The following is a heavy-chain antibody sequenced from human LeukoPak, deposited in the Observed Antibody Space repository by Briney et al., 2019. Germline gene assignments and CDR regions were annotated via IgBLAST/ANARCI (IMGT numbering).Heavy chain of an antibody. Sequence: GGPLTLPCAASKFSLTTFSIRWVRQAPPKGLAWVSGITASGDRTHYSDSVKGRFTISRDNSKGALYLQMNSLRADDSATYFCAEDLWGPAAGTWYFDLWGRGTLVTVSS. CDR1: KFSLTTFS. V-gene: IGHV3-23*01. CDR3: AEDLWGPAAGTWYFDL. D-gene: IGHD6-13*01. CDR2: ITASGDRT. J-gene: IGHJ2*01.